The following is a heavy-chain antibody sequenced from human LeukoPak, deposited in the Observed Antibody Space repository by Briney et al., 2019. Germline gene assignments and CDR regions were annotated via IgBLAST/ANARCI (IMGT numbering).Heavy chain of an antibody. CDR2: INPNSGGT. CDR3: ASEPKLRRPYYYYYMDV. CDR1: GYTFTGYY. J-gene: IGHJ6*03. V-gene: IGHV1-2*02. Sequence: ASVKVSCKASGYTFTGYYMHWVRQAPGQGLEWMGWINPNSGGTNYAQKFQGRVTMTRDTSISTAYMELSRLRSDDTDVYYCASEPKLRRPYYYYYMDVWGKGTTVTVSS. D-gene: IGHD5-24*01.